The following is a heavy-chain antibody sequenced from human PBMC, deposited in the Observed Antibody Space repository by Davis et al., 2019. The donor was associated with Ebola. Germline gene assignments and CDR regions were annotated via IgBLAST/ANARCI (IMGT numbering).Heavy chain of an antibody. CDR3: ARGDYDFWSGYSTYYYYYGMDV. D-gene: IGHD3-3*01. CDR2: IIPILGIA. V-gene: IGHV1-69*04. Sequence: SVKVSCKASGGTFSSYAISWVRQAPGQGLEWMGRIIPILGIANYAQKFQGRVTITADKSTSTAYMELSSLRSEDTAVYYCARGDYDFWSGYSTYYYYYGMDVWGQGTTVTVSS. J-gene: IGHJ6*02. CDR1: GGTFSSYA.